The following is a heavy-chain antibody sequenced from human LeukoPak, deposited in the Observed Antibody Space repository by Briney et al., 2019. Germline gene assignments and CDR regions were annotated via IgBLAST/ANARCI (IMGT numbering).Heavy chain of an antibody. CDR3: ARDGAFDI. CDR2: ISYDGSNK. Sequence: GGSLRLSCAASGFTFSSYAMHWVRQAPGKGLEWVAVISYDGSNKYYADSVKGRITISRDNSKNTLYLQMNSLRAEDTAVYYCARDGAFDIWGQGTMVTVSS. CDR1: GFTFSSYA. J-gene: IGHJ3*02. V-gene: IGHV3-30-3*01.